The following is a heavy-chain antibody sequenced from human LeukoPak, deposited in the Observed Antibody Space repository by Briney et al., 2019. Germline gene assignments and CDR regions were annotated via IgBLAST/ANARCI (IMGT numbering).Heavy chain of an antibody. Sequence: GGSLRLSCAASGFIVSSNYMSWVRQAPGKGLEWVSVIYSGGSTYYADSVKGRFTISRDNSKNTLYLQMNSLRAEDTAVYYCARDRDYYDSSGYGDAFDIWGQGTMVTVSS. J-gene: IGHJ3*02. CDR1: GFIVSSNY. V-gene: IGHV3-66*01. CDR3: ARDRDYYDSSGYGDAFDI. CDR2: IYSGGST. D-gene: IGHD3-22*01.